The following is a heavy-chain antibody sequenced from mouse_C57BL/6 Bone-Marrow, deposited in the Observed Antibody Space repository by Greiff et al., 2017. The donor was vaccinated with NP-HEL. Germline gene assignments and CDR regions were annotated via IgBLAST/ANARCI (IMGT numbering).Heavy chain of an antibody. CDR3: ARAGMYYYAMDY. V-gene: IGHV1-82*01. CDR2: IYPGDGAT. Sequence: VQLLQSGPELVKPGASVKLSCKASGFAFSSSWMTWVLQRPGTGLEWIACIYPGDGATNYNGKFKGKATLTADKSSSTAYMQLSSLTSEDSAVYYCARAGMYYYAMDYWGQGTAVTVSA. CDR1: GFAFSSSW. J-gene: IGHJ4*01.